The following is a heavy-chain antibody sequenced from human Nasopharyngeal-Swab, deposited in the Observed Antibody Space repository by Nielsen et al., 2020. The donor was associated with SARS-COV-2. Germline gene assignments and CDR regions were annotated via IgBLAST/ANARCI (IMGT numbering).Heavy chain of an antibody. CDR3: ARVRGITMIQGAYYFDN. Sequence: WIRQPPGKGLEWIGEINHSGSTNYNPSLKSRVTISVDTSKNQFSLKLSSVTAADTAVYYCARVRGITMIQGAYYFDNWGQGTLVTVSS. J-gene: IGHJ4*02. D-gene: IGHD3-10*01. V-gene: IGHV4-34*01. CDR2: INHSGST.